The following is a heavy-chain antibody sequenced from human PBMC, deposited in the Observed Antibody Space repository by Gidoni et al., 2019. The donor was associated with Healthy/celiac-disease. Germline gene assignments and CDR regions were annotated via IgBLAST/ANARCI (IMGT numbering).Heavy chain of an antibody. Sequence: QLQLQQWGAGLLKPSETLSLTCAVYGGSFSGSYWSWIRPHPGKGLEWIGEINHSGSTNYNPTLKSRVTISVDTSKNQFSLKLSAVTAADTAVYYCASHHTYYDILTGYWIGSDAFDIWGQGTMVTVSS. V-gene: IGHV4-34*01. CDR1: GGSFSGSY. CDR3: ASHHTYYDILTGYWIGSDAFDI. D-gene: IGHD3-9*01. CDR2: INHSGST. J-gene: IGHJ3*02.